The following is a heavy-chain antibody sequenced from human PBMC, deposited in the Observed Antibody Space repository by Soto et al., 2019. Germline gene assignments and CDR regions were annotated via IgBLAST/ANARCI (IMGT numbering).Heavy chain of an antibody. CDR1: GFTVSSNY. CDR3: AKDPDYYDSSGYGRFDP. V-gene: IGHV3-53*01. D-gene: IGHD3-22*01. Sequence: GGSLRLSCAASGFTVSSNYMSWVRQAPGKGLEWVSVIYSGGSTYYAVSVKGRFTISRDNSKNTLYLQMNSLRAEDTAVYYCAKDPDYYDSSGYGRFDPWGQGTLVTVSS. CDR2: IYSGGST. J-gene: IGHJ5*02.